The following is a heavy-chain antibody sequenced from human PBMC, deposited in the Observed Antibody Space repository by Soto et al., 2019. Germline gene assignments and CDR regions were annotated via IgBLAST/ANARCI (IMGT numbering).Heavy chain of an antibody. V-gene: IGHV4-31*03. CDR2: IYYSGST. D-gene: IGHD6-13*01. Sequence: QVQLQESGPGLVKPSQTLSLTCTVSGGSISSGGYYWSWIRQHPGKGLEWIGYIYYSGSTYYNPSLKRRVTISVDTSKNQFSLKLSSVTAADTAVYYCARGSDIAAAGTGPRDSWFDPWGQGTLVTVSS. CDR3: ARGSDIAAAGTGPRDSWFDP. J-gene: IGHJ5*02. CDR1: GGSISSGGYY.